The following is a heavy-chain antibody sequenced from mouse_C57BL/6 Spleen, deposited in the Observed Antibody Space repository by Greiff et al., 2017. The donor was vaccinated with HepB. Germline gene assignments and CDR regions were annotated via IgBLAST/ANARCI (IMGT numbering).Heavy chain of an antibody. V-gene: IGHV1-81*01. CDR2: IYPRSGNT. CDR3: ARESGFAY. Sequence: VKVVESGAELARPGASVKLSCKASGYTFTSYGISWVKQRTGQGLEWIGEIYPRSGNTYYNEKFKGKATLTADKSSSTAYMELRSLTSEDSAVYFCARESGFAYWGQGTLVTVSA. CDR1: GYTFTSYG. J-gene: IGHJ3*01. D-gene: IGHD1-3*01.